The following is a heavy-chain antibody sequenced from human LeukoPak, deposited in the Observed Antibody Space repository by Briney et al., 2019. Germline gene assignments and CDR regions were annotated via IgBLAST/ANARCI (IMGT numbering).Heavy chain of an antibody. D-gene: IGHD5-18*01. CDR2: ISGYNGNT. V-gene: IGHV1-18*01. Sequence: GASVKVSCKASGYTFTSYGFTWVRQAPGQGLEWMGWISGYNGNTYYAQNVQGRVTMTTDTSTSTAFMELRSLRSDDTAVYYCARGSQLWSLFYFDYSGQGTLVTVSS. J-gene: IGHJ4*02. CDR1: GYTFTSYG. CDR3: ARGSQLWSLFYFDY.